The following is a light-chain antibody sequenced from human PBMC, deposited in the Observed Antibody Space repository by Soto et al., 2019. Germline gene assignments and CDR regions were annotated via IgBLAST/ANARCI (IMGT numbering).Light chain of an antibody. CDR3: QQYKDFPRS. CDR1: QSVDNY. V-gene: IGKV3-15*01. J-gene: IGKJ1*01. CDR2: GAS. Sequence: EMVMTQSPATLSVSPGERATLSCRASQSVDNYLAWYQQRPGQVPRLLIYGASTRATGIPARFSGSGSGTEFTLTISSLQSEDVAVYECQQYKDFPRSFGQGTKVQIK.